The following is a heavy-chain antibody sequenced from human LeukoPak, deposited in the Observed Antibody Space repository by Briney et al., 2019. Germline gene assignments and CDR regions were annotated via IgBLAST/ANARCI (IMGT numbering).Heavy chain of an antibody. Sequence: GSLRLSCAASGFTFSDYYMSWIRQPPGKGLEWIGEINHSGSTNYNPSLKSRVTISVDTSKNQFSLKLSSVTAADTAVYYCARMMDYYDSSGYYYYYGMDVWGQGTTVTVSS. CDR1: GFTFSDYY. CDR3: ARMMDYYDSSGYYYYYGMDV. CDR2: INHSGST. D-gene: IGHD3-22*01. J-gene: IGHJ6*02. V-gene: IGHV4-34*01.